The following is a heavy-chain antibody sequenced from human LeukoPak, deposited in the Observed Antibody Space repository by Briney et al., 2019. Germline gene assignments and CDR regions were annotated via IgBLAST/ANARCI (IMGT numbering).Heavy chain of an antibody. J-gene: IGHJ4*02. D-gene: IGHD4-23*01. V-gene: IGHV3-21*01. CDR2: ISSSSSYI. CDR1: GFTFSSYS. Sequence: GGSLRLSCAASGFTFSSYSMNWVRQAPGKGLEWVSSISSSSSYIYYADSVKGRFTISRDNAKNSLYLQMNSLRAEDTAVYYGARGGGNSGDFDYWGQGTLVTVSS. CDR3: ARGGGNSGDFDY.